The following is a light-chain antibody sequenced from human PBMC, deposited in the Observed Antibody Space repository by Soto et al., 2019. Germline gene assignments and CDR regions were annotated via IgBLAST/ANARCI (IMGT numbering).Light chain of an antibody. CDR2: KAS. CDR1: QTISSW. J-gene: IGKJ1*01. CDR3: QHYNSYSEA. Sequence: DIQMTQSPSTLSGSVGDRVTITCRASQTISSWLAWYQQKPGKAPKLLIYKASTLKSGVPSRFSGSGSGTEFTLTISSLQPDDSATYYCQHYNSYSEAFGQGTKVGIK. V-gene: IGKV1-5*03.